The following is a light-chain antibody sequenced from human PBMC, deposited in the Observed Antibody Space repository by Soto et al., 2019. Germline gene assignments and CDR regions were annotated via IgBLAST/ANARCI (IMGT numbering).Light chain of an antibody. J-gene: IGKJ4*01. CDR3: QKYSSAPLT. V-gene: IGKV1-27*01. CDR2: AAS. Sequence: DIRHTVSTSSLSSSVGDSDTITCRARLPISNYLAWYQQKPGKIPNLLIYAASTLQAGVPSRFSGSGSGTDFTLTISSLQPEDVAAYYCQKYSSAPLTFGGGTKVDIK. CDR1: LPISNY.